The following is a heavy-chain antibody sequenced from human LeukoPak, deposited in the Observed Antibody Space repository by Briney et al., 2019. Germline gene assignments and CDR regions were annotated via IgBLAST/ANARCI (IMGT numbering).Heavy chain of an antibody. D-gene: IGHD6-19*01. Sequence: GGSLRLSCVASGFLFSDYAFHWVRQAPGKGLEWVALIRHDGSNEYYVDSVKGRFTTSRDNSKSTVYLQMNSLRVEDTAIYYCARDWGRGTSGSGWYNWFDPWGQGTLATVSS. V-gene: IGHV3-30*02. CDR3: ARDWGRGTSGSGWYNWFDP. CDR1: GFLFSDYA. J-gene: IGHJ5*02. CDR2: IRHDGSNE.